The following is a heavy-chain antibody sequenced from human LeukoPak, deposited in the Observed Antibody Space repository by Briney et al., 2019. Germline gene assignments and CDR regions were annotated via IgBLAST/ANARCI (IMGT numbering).Heavy chain of an antibody. V-gene: IGHV4-59*08. CDR3: ARGARAGDNLDPVDY. D-gene: IGHD5-24*01. CDR1: VGSMSSYY. J-gene: IGHJ4*02. CDR2: IYYSGST. Sequence: SETLSLTCTVSVGSMSSYYYSWLRQPPGKGLEWIGYIYYSGSTKYNPSLKSRVTISVDTSKNQFSLMLSSVTAADTAVYYCARGARAGDNLDPVDYWGQGTLVTVSS.